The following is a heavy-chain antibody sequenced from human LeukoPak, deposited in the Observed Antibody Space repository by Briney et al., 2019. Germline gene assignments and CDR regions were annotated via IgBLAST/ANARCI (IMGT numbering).Heavy chain of an antibody. V-gene: IGHV5-51*01. CDR3: AGRGHYDYVWGSYRYGAFDI. Sequence: GESLKISCKGSGYSFTSYWIGWVRQMPGKGLEWMGIIYPGDSDTRYSPSFQGQVTISADKSISTAYLQWSSLKASDTAMYYCAGRGHYDYVWGSYRYGAFDIWGQGTMVTVSS. J-gene: IGHJ3*02. CDR2: IYPGDSDT. D-gene: IGHD3-16*02. CDR1: GYSFTSYW.